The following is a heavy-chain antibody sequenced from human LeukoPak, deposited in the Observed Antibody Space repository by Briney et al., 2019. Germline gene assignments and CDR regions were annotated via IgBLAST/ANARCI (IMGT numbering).Heavy chain of an antibody. V-gene: IGHV3-23*01. CDR3: AATKWELPVFDY. Sequence: GGSLRLSCAASGFTFSSYAMSWVRQAPGEGLEWVSAISGSGGSTYYADSVKGRFTISRDNSKNTLYLQMNSLRAEDTAVYYCAATKWELPVFDYWGQGTLVTVSS. J-gene: IGHJ4*02. D-gene: IGHD1-26*01. CDR1: GFTFSSYA. CDR2: ISGSGGST.